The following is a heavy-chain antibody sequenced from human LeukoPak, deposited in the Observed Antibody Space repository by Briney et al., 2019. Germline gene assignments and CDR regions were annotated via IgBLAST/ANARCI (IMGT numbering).Heavy chain of an antibody. J-gene: IGHJ4*02. Sequence: ASVKVSCKASGYTFTGYYMHWVRQAPGQGLEWMGWINPNSGGTNYAQKFQGRVTMTRDTSISTAYMELSSLRSEDTAVYYCASYYGSGRGYYFDYWGQGTLVTVSS. CDR1: GYTFTGYY. V-gene: IGHV1-2*02. CDR2: INPNSGGT. D-gene: IGHD3-10*01. CDR3: ASYYGSGRGYYFDY.